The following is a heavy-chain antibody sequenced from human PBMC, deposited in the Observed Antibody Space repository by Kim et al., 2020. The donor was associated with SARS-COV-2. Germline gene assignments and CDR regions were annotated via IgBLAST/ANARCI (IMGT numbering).Heavy chain of an antibody. CDR2: INHSGST. Sequence: SETLSLTCAVYGGSFSGYYWSWIRQPPGKGLEWIGEINHSGSTNYNPSLKSRVTISVDTSKNQFSLKLSSVTAADTAVYYCARGQVIGTYSSGKVDYWG. CDR1: GGSFSGYY. J-gene: IGHJ4*01. D-gene: IGHD6-19*01. CDR3: ARGQVIGTYSSGKVDY. V-gene: IGHV4-34*01.